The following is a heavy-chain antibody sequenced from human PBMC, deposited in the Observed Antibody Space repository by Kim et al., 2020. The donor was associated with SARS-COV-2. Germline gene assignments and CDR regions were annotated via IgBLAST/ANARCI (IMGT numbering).Heavy chain of an antibody. Sequence: GGSLRLSCAASGFTFSSYGMHWVRQAPGKGLEWVAVISYDGSNKYYADSVKGRFTISRDNSKNTLYLQMNSLRAEDTAVYYCAKDAAPSEYYDILTGVDPWGQGTLVTVSS. CDR2: ISYDGSNK. D-gene: IGHD3-9*01. V-gene: IGHV3-30*18. J-gene: IGHJ5*02. CDR1: GFTFSSYG. CDR3: AKDAAPSEYYDILTGVDP.